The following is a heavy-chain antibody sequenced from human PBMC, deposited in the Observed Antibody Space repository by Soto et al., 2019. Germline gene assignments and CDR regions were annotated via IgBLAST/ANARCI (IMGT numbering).Heavy chain of an antibody. V-gene: IGHV4-39*01. CDR3: ARHSNWFDP. J-gene: IGHJ5*02. Sequence: SETLSLTCTVSGGSISSSSYYWGWIRQPPGKGLEWIGSIYYSGSTYYNPSLKSRVTISVDTSKNQFSLKLSSVTAADTAVYYCARHSNWFDPRGQGTPVPGSS. CDR2: IYYSGST. CDR1: GGSISSSSYY.